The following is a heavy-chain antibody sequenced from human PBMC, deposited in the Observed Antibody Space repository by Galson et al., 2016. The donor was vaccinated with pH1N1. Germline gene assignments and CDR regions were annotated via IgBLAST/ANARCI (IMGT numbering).Heavy chain of an antibody. Sequence: SLRLSCAASGFTFSDYYMYWIRQAPGKGLEWVSFISSRSSSYTNYAHSVKGRFTTSRDNAKNTLYLQMNSLSVEDMAVYYCIRALNGTWIWGQGTLVTVSS. J-gene: IGHJ4*02. CDR3: IRALNGTWI. V-gene: IGHV3-11*06. D-gene: IGHD2-8*01. CDR2: ISSRSSSYT. CDR1: GFTFSDYY.